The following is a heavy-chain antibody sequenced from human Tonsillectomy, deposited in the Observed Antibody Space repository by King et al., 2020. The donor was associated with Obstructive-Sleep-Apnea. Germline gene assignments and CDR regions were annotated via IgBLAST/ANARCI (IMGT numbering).Heavy chain of an antibody. Sequence: VQLVESGGGVVQPGRSLRLSCAASGFTFRNYGMHWVRQAPGKGLEWVALIRYDGSNKDYADSVKGRFTISRDNSKNTLYLQMNSLRAEDTAVYYCAKDQDGSSYLFDYWGQGTLVTVSS. CDR3: AKDQDGSSYLFDY. D-gene: IGHD6-6*01. V-gene: IGHV3-30*02. J-gene: IGHJ4*02. CDR2: IRYDGSNK. CDR1: GFTFRNYG.